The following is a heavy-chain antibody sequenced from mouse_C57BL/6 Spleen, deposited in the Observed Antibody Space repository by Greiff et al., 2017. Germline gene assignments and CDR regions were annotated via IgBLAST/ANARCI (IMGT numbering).Heavy chain of an antibody. Sequence: EVQLVESGPGLVKPSQSLSLSCSVTGYSITSGYYWNWIRQFPGNKLECMGYSSYDGSNNYNPSLKNLISITRDTCKNQFFLKLNTVTTEDTATCYCARVGLRHRPVWGTGTTVTVSS. CDR3: ARVGLRHRPV. V-gene: IGHV3-6*01. CDR2: SSYDGSN. J-gene: IGHJ1*03. CDR1: GYSITSGYY. D-gene: IGHD2-2*01.